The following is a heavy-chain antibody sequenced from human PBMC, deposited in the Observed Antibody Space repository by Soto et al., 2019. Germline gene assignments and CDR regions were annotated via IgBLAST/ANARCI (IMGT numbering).Heavy chain of an antibody. CDR3: TREAYWGGDCYSDVFDI. CDR1: GFTFGDYA. J-gene: IGHJ3*02. Sequence: PGGSLRLSCTASGFTFGDYAMSWFRQAPGKGLEWVGFIRSKAYGGTTEYAASVKGRFTISRDDSKSIAYLQMNSLKTEDTAVNYFTREAYWGGDCYSDVFDIGGQGTMVTVSS. D-gene: IGHD2-21*02. V-gene: IGHV3-49*03. CDR2: IRSKAYGGTT.